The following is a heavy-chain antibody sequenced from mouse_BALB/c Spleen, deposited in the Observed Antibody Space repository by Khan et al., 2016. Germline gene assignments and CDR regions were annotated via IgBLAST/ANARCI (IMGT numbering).Heavy chain of an antibody. CDR1: VYSFTSYY. CDR3: ASSTQSFYAMDY. J-gene: IGHJ4*01. V-gene: IGHV1S135*01. Sequence: VQLQQSGPELMKPGASVKISCKASVYSFTSYYMHWVKQSHGKSLEWIGYIDPFNGGTSYNQKFKGKATLTVDKSSSTAYMHLSSLTSEDSAVYYGASSTQSFYAMDYWGQGTSVTVSS. D-gene: IGHD1-1*01. CDR2: IDPFNGGT.